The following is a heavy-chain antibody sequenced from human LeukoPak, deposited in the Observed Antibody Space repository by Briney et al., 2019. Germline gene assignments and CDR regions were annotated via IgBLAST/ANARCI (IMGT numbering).Heavy chain of an antibody. CDR3: AKDLGVAALGTVY. D-gene: IGHD6-13*01. CDR2: ISVGGDDT. Sequence: GGSLRLSCATSGFTFTNYAMSWVRQAPGKGLEWVSAISVGGDDTYYTDSVKGRFTISRDNSKNTFYLQMNSLRAEDTAVYYCAKDLGVAALGTVYWGQGTLVTVSS. CDR1: GFTFTNYA. J-gene: IGHJ4*02. V-gene: IGHV3-23*01.